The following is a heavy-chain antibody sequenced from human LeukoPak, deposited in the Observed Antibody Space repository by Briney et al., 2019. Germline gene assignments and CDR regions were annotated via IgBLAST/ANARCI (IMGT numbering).Heavy chain of an antibody. D-gene: IGHD4-17*01. CDR3: AKEIADGDYGRYYFDY. CDR1: GFTFSSYA. V-gene: IGHV3-23*01. J-gene: IGHJ4*02. CDR2: ISGSGGST. Sequence: GGSLRLSCAASGFTFSSYAMSWVRQAPGKGLEWVTAISGSGGSTYYADSVKGRFTISRDNSKNTLYLQMNSLRAEDTAVYYCAKEIADGDYGRYYFDYWGQGALVTVSS.